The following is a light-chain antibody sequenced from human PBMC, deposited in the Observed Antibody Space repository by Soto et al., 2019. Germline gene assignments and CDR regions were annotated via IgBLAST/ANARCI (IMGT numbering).Light chain of an antibody. CDR3: QQYGSSPPIT. CDR1: QSVSTPY. CDR2: STS. V-gene: IGKV3-20*01. Sequence: ENVLTQSPGTLSLSPGERATLSCRASQSVSTPYLAWYQQKPGQAPRLLIYSTSTRASGIPDRFSGSGSGTDFTLTISRLEPEDFAVYYCQQYGSSPPITFGQGTRLEIK. J-gene: IGKJ5*01.